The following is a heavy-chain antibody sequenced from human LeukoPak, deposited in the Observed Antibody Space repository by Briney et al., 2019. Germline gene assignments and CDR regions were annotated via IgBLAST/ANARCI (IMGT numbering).Heavy chain of an antibody. CDR1: GFTFRNHA. Sequence: GGSLRLSCAASGFTFRNHAMSWVRQAPGKGLEWVSAISGSGGSTYYEDSVKGRFTISRDNSKNTLYLQMNSLRAEDTAVYYCARDMTTETTGDYWGQGTLVTVSS. D-gene: IGHD4-17*01. V-gene: IGHV3-23*01. CDR3: ARDMTTETTGDY. J-gene: IGHJ4*02. CDR2: ISGSGGST.